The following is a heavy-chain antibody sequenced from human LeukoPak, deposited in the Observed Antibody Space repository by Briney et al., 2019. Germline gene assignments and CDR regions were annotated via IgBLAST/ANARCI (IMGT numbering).Heavy chain of an antibody. J-gene: IGHJ4*02. Sequence: GESLKISCKGSGYSFAGYWIGWVRQMPGTGLEWMGIIYPGDSNTRYSPSFQGQVTISADKSISTAYLQWSSLKASDTAMYYCARCGAPTNYDSKFDYWGQGTLVTVSS. D-gene: IGHD3-22*01. CDR3: ARCGAPTNYDSKFDY. CDR1: GYSFAGYW. V-gene: IGHV5-51*01. CDR2: IYPGDSNT.